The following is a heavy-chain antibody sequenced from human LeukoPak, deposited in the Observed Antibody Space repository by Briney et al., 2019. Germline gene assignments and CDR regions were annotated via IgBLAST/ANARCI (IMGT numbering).Heavy chain of an antibody. CDR3: ARGQGPGYWDRANYFDV. J-gene: IGHJ4*02. CDR2: INHSGDA. CDR1: GGSLRGHY. Sequence: SETVSLTCAVSGGSLRGHYWTWIRQPPGKGLEYIGEINHSGDATYNPSLKSRVSISLDTSKKQFSLKLNSVTAADAGVYFCARGQGPGYWDRANYFDVWGQGALVTVSS. V-gene: IGHV4-34*01. D-gene: IGHD2-21*01.